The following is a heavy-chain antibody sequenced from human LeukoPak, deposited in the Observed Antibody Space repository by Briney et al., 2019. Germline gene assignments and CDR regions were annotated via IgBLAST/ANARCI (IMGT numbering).Heavy chain of an antibody. CDR3: ARDGGYYPKDY. J-gene: IGHJ4*02. V-gene: IGHV3-48*01. Sequence: GGSLRLSCAASGFTFSSYSMNWVRQAPGKGLEWVSYISSSSSTIYYADSVKGRFTISRDNAKNSLYLQMNSLRAEDTAVYYCARDGGYYPKDYWGQGTLVTVSS. CDR2: ISSSSSTI. CDR1: GFTFSSYS. D-gene: IGHD1-26*01.